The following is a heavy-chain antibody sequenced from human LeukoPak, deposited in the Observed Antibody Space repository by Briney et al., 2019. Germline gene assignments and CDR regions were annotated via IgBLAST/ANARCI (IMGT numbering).Heavy chain of an antibody. V-gene: IGHV3-74*01. CDR1: GXSFSNYW. J-gene: IGHJ4*01. D-gene: IGHD3-10*01. CDR2: INMDASST. Sequence: PGGSLRLSCAASGXSFSNYWMHWVRQAPGKGLVWVSRINMDASSTNYADSVEGRFTISRDNAKNTLYLQMDSLRAEDTAVYYCARDGFYYYTSGAPYYFDSWGHGTLVTVSS. CDR3: ARDGFYYYTSGAPYYFDS.